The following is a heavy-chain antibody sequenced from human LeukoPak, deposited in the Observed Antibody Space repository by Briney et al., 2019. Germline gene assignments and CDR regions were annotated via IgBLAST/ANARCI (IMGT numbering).Heavy chain of an antibody. V-gene: IGHV3-23*01. D-gene: IGHD3-16*01. Sequence: GGSLRLPCAGSEFTSGSYIMSWVRQAPGKGLEWVSTIGVNTYYADSVKGRFTISRDNSKNTLYLQMNSLRAEDTAVYYCASRGGKHYFDYWGQGTLVTVSS. CDR2: IGVNT. J-gene: IGHJ4*02. CDR3: ASRGGKHYFDY. CDR1: EFTSGSYI.